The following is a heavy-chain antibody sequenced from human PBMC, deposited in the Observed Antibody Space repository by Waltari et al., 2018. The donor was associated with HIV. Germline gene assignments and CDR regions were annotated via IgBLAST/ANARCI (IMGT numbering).Heavy chain of an antibody. Sequence: PLQEAAPGLVSPSGTLFLTCGVTRGSIKSSKWWSWVRQPPGKGLEWIGDIHHSGNVNYNLSLKSRVTFSVDRSKNLFSLNLTSVTTADTATYFCARLRDYGDYGHYDFWGRGTLVVVSP. D-gene: IGHD4-17*01. CDR2: IHHSGNV. J-gene: IGHJ4*02. V-gene: IGHV4-4*02. CDR3: ARLRDYGDYGHYDF. CDR1: RGSIKSSKW.